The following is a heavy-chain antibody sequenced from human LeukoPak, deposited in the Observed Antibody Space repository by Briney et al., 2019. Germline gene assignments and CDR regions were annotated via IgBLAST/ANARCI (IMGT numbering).Heavy chain of an antibody. Sequence: SETLSLTCAVYGGSFSGYYWSWIRQPPGKGLEWIGEINHSGSTNYNPSLKSRVTISVGTSKNQFSLKLSSVTAADTAVYYCARRVVRRRYFDYWGQGTLVTVSS. CDR1: GGSFSGYY. CDR3: ARRVVRRRYFDY. V-gene: IGHV4-34*01. D-gene: IGHD2-15*01. J-gene: IGHJ4*02. CDR2: INHSGST.